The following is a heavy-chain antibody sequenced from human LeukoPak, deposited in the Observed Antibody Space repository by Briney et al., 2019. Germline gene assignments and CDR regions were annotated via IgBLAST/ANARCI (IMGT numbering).Heavy chain of an antibody. CDR3: ARAAPESGYFGY. CDR2: IYYSGST. D-gene: IGHD3-3*01. J-gene: IGHJ4*02. V-gene: IGHV4-39*01. Sequence: SETLSLTCTVSGGPISSSSYYWGWIRQPPGKGLEWIGSIYYSGSTYYNPSLKSRVTISVDRSKNQVALKLSSVTAADTAVYYCARAAPESGYFGYWGQGTLVTVSS. CDR1: GGPISSSSYY.